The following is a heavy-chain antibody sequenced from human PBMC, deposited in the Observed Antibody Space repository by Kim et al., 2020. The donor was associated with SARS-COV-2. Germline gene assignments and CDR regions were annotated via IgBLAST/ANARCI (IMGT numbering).Heavy chain of an antibody. CDR3: ARGTLGGYYYYGMDV. V-gene: IGHV4-34*01. J-gene: IGHJ6*02. D-gene: IGHD3-10*01. Sequence: SLDSRVTRSVDTAKNQFSLKLSSVTAADTAVYYCARGTLGGYYYYGMDVWGQGTTVTVSS.